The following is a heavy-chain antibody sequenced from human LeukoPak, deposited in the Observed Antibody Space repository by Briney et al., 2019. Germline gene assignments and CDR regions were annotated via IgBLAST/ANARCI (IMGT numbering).Heavy chain of an antibody. CDR3: ATQDREYSSSSVGGGPDY. D-gene: IGHD6-6*01. J-gene: IGHJ4*02. CDR1: GFTFSSYS. Sequence: GGSLRLSCAASGFTFSSYSMNWVRPAPGKGLEWVSSISSSSSYIYYADSVKGRFTISRDNAKNSLYLQMNSLRAEDTAVYYCATQDREYSSSSVGGGPDYWGQGTLVTVSS. V-gene: IGHV3-21*01. CDR2: ISSSSSYI.